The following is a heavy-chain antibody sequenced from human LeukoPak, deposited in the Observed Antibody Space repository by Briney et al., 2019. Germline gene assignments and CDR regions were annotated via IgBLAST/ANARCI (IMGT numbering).Heavy chain of an antibody. CDR1: GGSIGTYS. J-gene: IGHJ4*02. CDR3: ARHLAGMGNGGNFDY. Sequence: SETLSLTCTVSGGSIGTYSWNWIRQPPGKGLEWIGSIYYSGSTYYNPSLKSRVTISVDTSKNQFSLKLSSVTAADTAVYYCARHLAGMGNGGNFDYWGQGTLVTVSS. D-gene: IGHD3-16*01. V-gene: IGHV4-59*05. CDR2: IYYSGST.